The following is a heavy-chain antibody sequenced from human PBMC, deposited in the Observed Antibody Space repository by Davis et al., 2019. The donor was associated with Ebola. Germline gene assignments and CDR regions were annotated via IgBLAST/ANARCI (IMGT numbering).Heavy chain of an antibody. CDR2: IWYDGSNK. CDR1: GFTFSSYG. V-gene: IGHV3-33*01. J-gene: IGHJ6*02. D-gene: IGHD3-3*01. CDR3: ASSLTLYYDFWSGNYGMDV. Sequence: PGGSLRLSCAASGFTFSSYGMHWVRQAPGKGLEWVAVIWYDGSNKYYADSVKGRFTISRDNSKNTLYLQMNSLRAEDTAVYYCASSLTLYYDFWSGNYGMDVWGQGTTVTVSS.